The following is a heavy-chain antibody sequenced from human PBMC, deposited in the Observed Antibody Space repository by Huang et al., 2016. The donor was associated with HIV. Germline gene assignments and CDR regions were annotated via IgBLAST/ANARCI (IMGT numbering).Heavy chain of an antibody. CDR2: INGDGSST. CDR3: ARGTRLTGLWYFDL. Sequence: EVQLVESGGGLVQPGGSLRLSCAASGFTFSSYWMHWVRQAPGKGVVWVSRINGDGSSTNYADSVKGRFTISRDNAKNTLYVQVNSLRADDTAVYYCARGTRLTGLWYFDLWGRGTLVIVSS. CDR1: GFTFSSYW. V-gene: IGHV3-74*01. J-gene: IGHJ2*01. D-gene: IGHD7-27*01.